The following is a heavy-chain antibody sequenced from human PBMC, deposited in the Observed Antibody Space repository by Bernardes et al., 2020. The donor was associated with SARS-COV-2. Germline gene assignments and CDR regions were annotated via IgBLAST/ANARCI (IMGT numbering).Heavy chain of an antibody. D-gene: IGHD3-10*01. Sequence: GGSLRLSCAASGFTFSNYAMSWVRQAPGKGLEWVSDIYSDGSTSYADSVKGRFTISRDTSKNTLYLQMNNLRAEDTAVYYCARNYNFDYWGQGTLVTVSS. CDR3: ARNYNFDY. CDR1: GFTFSNYA. CDR2: IYSDGST. J-gene: IGHJ4*02. V-gene: IGHV3-53*01.